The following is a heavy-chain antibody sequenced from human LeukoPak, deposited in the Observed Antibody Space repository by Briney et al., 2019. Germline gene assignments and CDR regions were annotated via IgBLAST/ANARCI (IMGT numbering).Heavy chain of an antibody. V-gene: IGHV3-74*01. J-gene: IGHJ3*02. CDR3: ASSYNWNPFRI. CDR2: INTDGSST. Sequence: GGSLRLSCAASGFTFGDYWMHWVRQAPGKGLVWVSRINTDGSSTSDADSVRGRVTISRDNGKSTLHLQMSRLKASDTAMYYCASSYNWNPFRIWGQGTMVTVSS. D-gene: IGHD1-20*01. CDR1: GFTFGDYW.